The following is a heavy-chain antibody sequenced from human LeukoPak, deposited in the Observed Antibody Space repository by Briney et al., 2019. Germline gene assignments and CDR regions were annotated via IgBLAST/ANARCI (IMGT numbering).Heavy chain of an antibody. J-gene: IGHJ4*02. CDR3: ARDQYYYDSSGYYAYYFDY. CDR1: GGSISSGSYY. V-gene: IGHV4-61*02. CDR2: IYTSGST. Sequence: SETLSLTCTVSGGSISSGSYYWSWIRQPAGKGLEWIGRIYTSGSTNYNPSLKSRVTMSVDTSKNQFSLKLSSVTAADTAVYYCARDQYYYDSSGYYAYYFDYWGQGTLVTVSS. D-gene: IGHD3-22*01.